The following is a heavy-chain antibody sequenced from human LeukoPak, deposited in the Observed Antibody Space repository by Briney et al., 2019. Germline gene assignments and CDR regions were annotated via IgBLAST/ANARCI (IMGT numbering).Heavy chain of an antibody. CDR1: GFTFSSYS. V-gene: IGHV3-21*01. D-gene: IGHD3-22*01. J-gene: IGHJ4*02. Sequence: GGSLRLSCAASGFTFSSYSMNWVRQAPGKGLEWVSPISSSSSYIYYADSVKGRFTISRDNAKNSLYLQMNSLRAEDTAVYYCARDWSSGYYYHTPFGYWGQGTLVTVSS. CDR2: ISSSSSYI. CDR3: ARDWSSGYYYHTPFGY.